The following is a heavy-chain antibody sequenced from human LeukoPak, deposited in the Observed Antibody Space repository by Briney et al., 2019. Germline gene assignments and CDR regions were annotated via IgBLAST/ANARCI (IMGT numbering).Heavy chain of an antibody. D-gene: IGHD1-26*01. V-gene: IGHV1-69*13. CDR2: IIPIFGTA. Sequence: SVKVSCKASGGTFSNHAFSWVRQAPGQGLEWMGGIIPIFGTANYAQKFQGRVTITADESTSTAYMELSSLRSEDTAVYYCARGGEPVGATPNQNYYYYYGMDVWGQGTTVTVSS. CDR3: ARGGEPVGATPNQNYYYYYGMDV. J-gene: IGHJ6*02. CDR1: GGTFSNHA.